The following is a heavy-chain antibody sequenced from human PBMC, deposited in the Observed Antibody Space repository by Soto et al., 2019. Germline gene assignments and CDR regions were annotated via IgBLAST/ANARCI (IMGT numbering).Heavy chain of an antibody. V-gene: IGHV4-30-2*01. D-gene: IGHD2-15*01. Sequence: QLQLQESGSGLVMPSQTLSLTCAVSGGSISSGDYSWSWIRQPPGKGLEWIGYIYHSGSTYYNPSLKRRVNMSIDTSKNQFSVTLTSVIAADMAVYYCARGACSGGSCYFDCWGQGTLVTVSS. CDR2: IYHSGST. J-gene: IGHJ4*02. CDR3: ARGACSGGSCYFDC. CDR1: GGSISSGDYS.